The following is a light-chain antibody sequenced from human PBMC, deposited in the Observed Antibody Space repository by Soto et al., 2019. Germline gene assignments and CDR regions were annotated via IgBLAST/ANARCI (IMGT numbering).Light chain of an antibody. CDR3: QQSCTTAWT. CDR1: QSVRSY. Sequence: EIVLTQSPATLSLSQGERATLSCRASQSVRSYLAWYQQKPGQAPRLLIYAASTRATGVPGRFSGSGSVTDFTLTISSLQREDVAIYFCQQSCTTAWTFGQGTKVDIK. CDR2: AAS. J-gene: IGKJ1*01. V-gene: IGKV3-11*01.